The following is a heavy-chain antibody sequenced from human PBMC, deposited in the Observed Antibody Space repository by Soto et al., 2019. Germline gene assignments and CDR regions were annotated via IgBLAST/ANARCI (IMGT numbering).Heavy chain of an antibody. CDR3: ARDNFGFDY. Sequence: HPGGSLRLSCAASGFLFSTYGMHWVRQAPGKGLEWVTVIRYDGSERYYADSVKGRFTISRDDSKNTLYLQMNSLRAEDTAVYYCARDNFGFDYWGQGNVVTVSS. J-gene: IGHJ4*02. CDR1: GFLFSTYG. D-gene: IGHD3-3*01. V-gene: IGHV3-33*01. CDR2: IRYDGSER.